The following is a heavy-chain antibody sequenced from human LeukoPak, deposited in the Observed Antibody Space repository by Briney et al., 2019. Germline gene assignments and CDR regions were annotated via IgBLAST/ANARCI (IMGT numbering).Heavy chain of an antibody. CDR3: ARADFVDAGPYLIGP. CDR2: INPKSGRT. CDR1: GYSFTDYY. J-gene: IGHJ5*02. Sequence: ASVRVSCKPSGYSFTDYYIHWVRQAPGQGLEWMGWINPKSGRTSSARKFQDRVTMTRDSSISTVYMDMAWLTSDDTAIYFCARADFVDAGPYLIGPWGQGTLVTVSS. V-gene: IGHV1-2*02. D-gene: IGHD3-3*01.